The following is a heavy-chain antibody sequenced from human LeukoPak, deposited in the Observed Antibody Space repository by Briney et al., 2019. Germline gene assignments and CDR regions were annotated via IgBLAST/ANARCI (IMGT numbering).Heavy chain of an antibody. V-gene: IGHV3-30*12. CDR1: GFTFSSYG. Sequence: PGRSLRLSCAASGFTFSSYGMHWVRQAPGKGLEWVAVIRYVGSVKYYADSVKGRFTISRDNSQNTMYLQMNSLRVEDTAVYYCARENDYALDYWGQGTLVTVSS. CDR3: ARENDYALDY. CDR2: IRYVGSVK. J-gene: IGHJ4*02. D-gene: IGHD4-17*01.